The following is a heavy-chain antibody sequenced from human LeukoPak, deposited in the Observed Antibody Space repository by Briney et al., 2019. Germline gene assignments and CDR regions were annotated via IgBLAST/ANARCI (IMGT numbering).Heavy chain of an antibody. D-gene: IGHD3-22*01. Sequence: ASVKVSCKVSGYTLTESSMHWARQAPGKGLEWMGGFDPEDGETIYAQKFQGRVTMTEDTSTDTAYMELSSLRSEDTAVYYCATCFFGSGYYRYWGQGTLVTVSS. J-gene: IGHJ4*02. V-gene: IGHV1-24*01. CDR3: ATCFFGSGYYRY. CDR2: FDPEDGET. CDR1: GYTLTESS.